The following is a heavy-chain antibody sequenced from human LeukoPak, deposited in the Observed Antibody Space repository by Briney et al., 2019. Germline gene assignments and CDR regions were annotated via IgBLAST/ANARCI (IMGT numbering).Heavy chain of an antibody. D-gene: IGHD3-3*01. J-gene: IGHJ6*03. V-gene: IGHV4-38-2*02. CDR1: GYSISSGYY. CDR2: IYDSVST. Sequence: SETLSLTCTVSGYSISSGYYWGWIRQTPGKGLEWIGTIYDSVSTYYDPSLKSRVTISADTSKNQFSLKLSSVTAADTAVYYCARHGASFWSGLVPYYYMDVWGKGTTVTVSS. CDR3: ARHGASFWSGLVPYYYMDV.